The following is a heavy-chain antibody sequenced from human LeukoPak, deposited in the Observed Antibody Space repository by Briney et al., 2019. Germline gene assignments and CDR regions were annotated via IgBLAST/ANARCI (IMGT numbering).Heavy chain of an antibody. CDR2: IKQDGSKK. V-gene: IGHV3-7*04. CDR3: TRVGYIDEGIDY. CDR1: GFPFSSYW. D-gene: IGHD5-24*01. Sequence: GSLRLSCVASGFPFSSYWMTWVRQAPGKGLEWVANIKQDGSKKSYVDSVKGRFTISRDNAKNSLYLQMDSLRAEDTAIYYCTRVGYIDEGIDYWGQGTLVTVSS. J-gene: IGHJ4*02.